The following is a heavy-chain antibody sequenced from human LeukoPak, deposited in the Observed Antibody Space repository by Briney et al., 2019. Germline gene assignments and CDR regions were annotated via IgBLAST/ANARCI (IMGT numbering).Heavy chain of an antibody. D-gene: IGHD4-23*01. Sequence: GGSLRLSCAASGFTFSSYSMNWVRQAPGKGLEWVSSISSSSSYIYYADSVKGRFTISRDNAKSSLYLQMNSLRAEDTAVYYCARGRGTTVVTDNFDYWGQGTLVTVSS. J-gene: IGHJ4*02. CDR1: GFTFSSYS. CDR3: ARGRGTTVVTDNFDY. V-gene: IGHV3-21*01. CDR2: ISSSSSYI.